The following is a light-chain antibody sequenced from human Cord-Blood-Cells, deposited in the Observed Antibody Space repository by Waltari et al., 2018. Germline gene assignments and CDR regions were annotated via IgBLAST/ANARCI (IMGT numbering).Light chain of an antibody. J-gene: IGKJ3*01. CDR1: QSVSSSY. CDR2: GAS. CDR3: QQYGSSPPAT. V-gene: IGKV3-20*01. Sequence: EIVLTQSPGTLSLSPGERATLPCRASQSVSSSYLAWYQQKPGQAPRLLIYGASSRATGIPDRFSGSVSGTDFTLTISRLEPEDFAVYYCQQYGSSPPATFGPGTKVDIK.